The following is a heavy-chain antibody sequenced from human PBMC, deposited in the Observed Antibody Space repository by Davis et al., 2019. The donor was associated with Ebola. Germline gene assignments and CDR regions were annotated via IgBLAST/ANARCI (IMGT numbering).Heavy chain of an antibody. CDR3: ARDLRYDSSGYDYYCYMDV. CDR2: IYYSGST. Sequence: PSETLSLTCTVSGGSISRGGSYWTWIRQHPGKGLEWIGYIYYSGSTYYKPSLKSRVTISLDTSKNQLSLNLYSVTAADTAVYYCARDLRYDSSGYDYYCYMDVWGKGTTVTVSS. V-gene: IGHV4-31*03. CDR1: GGSISRGGSY. J-gene: IGHJ6*03. D-gene: IGHD3-22*01.